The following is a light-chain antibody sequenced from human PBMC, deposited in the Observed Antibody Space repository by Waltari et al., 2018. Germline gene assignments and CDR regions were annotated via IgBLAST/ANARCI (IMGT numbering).Light chain of an antibody. CDR3: QQRSNWPSAT. CDR2: DAT. CDR1: QSVSSY. V-gene: IGKV3-11*01. Sequence: EIVLTQSPATLSFSPGDRATLPCRASQSVSSYLAWYQQKPGQAPRRLIYDATNRATGIPARFSGSGSGTDVTLTSSSLEPEDFAVYYCQQRSNWPSATFGGGTKVEIK. J-gene: IGKJ4*01.